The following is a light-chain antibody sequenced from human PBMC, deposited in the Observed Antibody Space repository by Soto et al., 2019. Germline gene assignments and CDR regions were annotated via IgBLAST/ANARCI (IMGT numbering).Light chain of an antibody. CDR2: AAS. J-gene: IGKJ1*01. CDR3: QQSYSTPRT. CDR1: QSISNY. V-gene: IGKV1-39*01. Sequence: DLQMTQSPSPLSASVGDRVTITCRASQSISNYLNWYQQKPGKAPKLLMFAASSLQSGVPSRFSGGGSGTDFTLTISSLQPEDFATYYCQQSYSTPRTFGQGTKVEIK.